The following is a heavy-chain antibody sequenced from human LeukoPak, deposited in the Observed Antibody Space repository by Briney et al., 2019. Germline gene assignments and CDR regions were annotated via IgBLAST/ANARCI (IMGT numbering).Heavy chain of an antibody. CDR3: ARTPPAAIGGYYYYGMDV. J-gene: IGHJ6*02. V-gene: IGHV4-31*03. CDR2: IYYSGST. Sequence: SQTLSLTCTVSGGSISSGGYYWSWTRQHPGTGLEWIGYIYYSGSTYYNPSLKSRVTISVDTSKNQFSLKLSSVTAADTAVYYCARTPPAAIGGYYYYGMDVWGQGTTVTVSS. D-gene: IGHD2-2*02. CDR1: GGSISSGGYY.